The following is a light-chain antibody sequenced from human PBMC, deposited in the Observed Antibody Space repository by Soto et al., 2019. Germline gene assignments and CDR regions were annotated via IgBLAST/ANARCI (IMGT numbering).Light chain of an antibody. CDR2: GVT. Sequence: QSVLTQPASVSGSPGQSITISCTGSSSDIGGYDFVSWYKQHPGKAPQLMIYGVTNRPSGVSNRFSGAKSGNTASLTISGLQAEDEADYYSSSFTHTNPLAVFGTATKVTVL. CDR1: SSDIGGYDF. V-gene: IGLV2-14*03. J-gene: IGLJ1*01. CDR3: SSFTHTNPLAV.